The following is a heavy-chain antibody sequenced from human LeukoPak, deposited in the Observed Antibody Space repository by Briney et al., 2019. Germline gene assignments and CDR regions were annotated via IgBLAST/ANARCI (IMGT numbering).Heavy chain of an antibody. V-gene: IGHV3-15*01. D-gene: IGHD2-21*02. Sequence: GGSLRLSCAASGFPFSSYAMSWVRQAPGKGLEWVGRIKSKTDGGTTDYAAPVKGRFTISRDDSKNTLYLQMNSLKTEDTAVYYCTTNIVVVTATHYYYYMDVWGKGTTVTISS. CDR3: TTNIVVVTATHYYYYMDV. J-gene: IGHJ6*03. CDR1: GFPFSSYA. CDR2: IKSKTDGGTT.